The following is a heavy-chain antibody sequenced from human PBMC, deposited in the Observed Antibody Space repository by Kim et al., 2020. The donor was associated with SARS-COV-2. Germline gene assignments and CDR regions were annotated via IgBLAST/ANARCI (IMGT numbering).Heavy chain of an antibody. Sequence: SETLSLTCAVSGGSISSSNWWSWVRQPPGKGLEWIGEIYHSGSTNYNPSLKSRVTISVDKSKNQFSLKLSSVTAADTAVYYCARFGWSSSRWYAYFDYWGQGTMVTVSS. J-gene: IGHJ4*02. CDR1: GGSISSSNW. V-gene: IGHV4-4*02. CDR2: IYHSGST. CDR3: ARFGWSSSRWYAYFDY. D-gene: IGHD6-13*01.